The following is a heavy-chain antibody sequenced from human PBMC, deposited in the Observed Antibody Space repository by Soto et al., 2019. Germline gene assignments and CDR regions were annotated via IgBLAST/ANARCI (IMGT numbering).Heavy chain of an antibody. Sequence: PVVSLIISCAASGFTFRSYSMNWVRQAPGKGLEWVSYISSSNRTINYADSVKGRFIISRDNAKNSLYLQMHSLRDEDTAVYYCAREGWPLLQTGMDVWGQGTTVTSP. D-gene: IGHD2-15*01. J-gene: IGHJ6*02. CDR3: AREGWPLLQTGMDV. V-gene: IGHV3-48*02. CDR1: GFTFRSYS. CDR2: ISSSNRTI.